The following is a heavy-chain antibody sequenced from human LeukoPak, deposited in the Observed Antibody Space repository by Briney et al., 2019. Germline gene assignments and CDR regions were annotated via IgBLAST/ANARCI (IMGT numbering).Heavy chain of an antibody. D-gene: IGHD4-17*01. CDR2: INPDGSQQ. J-gene: IGHJ4*02. CDR3: VRLFGGVTTFDY. V-gene: IGHV3-7*01. CDR1: GFSFSAFW. Sequence: GGSLRLSCAASGFSFSAFWMSWVRQGPGKGLEWVATINPDGSQQYYVDSVRGRFTLSRDNAKDSLYLQMKSLSADDTAVYFCVRLFGGVTTFDYGGQGTRVTVSS.